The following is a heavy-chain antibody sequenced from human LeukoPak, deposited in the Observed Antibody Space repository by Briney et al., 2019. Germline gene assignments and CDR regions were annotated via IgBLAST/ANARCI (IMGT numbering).Heavy chain of an antibody. J-gene: IGHJ4*02. CDR1: GYTFTSYG. V-gene: IGHV1-18*01. CDR3: ARPGVVRGVIPYYFDY. CDR2: ISAYNGNT. D-gene: IGHD3-10*02. Sequence: ASVKVSCKASGYTFTSYGISWVRQAPGHGLEWMGWISAYNGNTNYAQKLQGRVTMPTDTSTSTASMELRSLRSDDTAVYYCARPGVVRGVIPYYFDYWGQGTLVTVSS.